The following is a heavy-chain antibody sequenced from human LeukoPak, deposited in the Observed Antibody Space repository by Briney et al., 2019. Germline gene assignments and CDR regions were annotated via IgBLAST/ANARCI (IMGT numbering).Heavy chain of an antibody. Sequence: GGSLRLSCAASGFTFRSSAMSWVRQAPGKGLEGVSVIRLSGGTTYYADSVNVRFTISRDIAKHTLYLQMNTLRVEDTAVYYCAKHSAARPNRFIDYWGQGTLVTVSS. CDR3: AKHSAARPNRFIDY. CDR1: GFTFRSSA. D-gene: IGHD6-6*01. CDR2: IRLSGGTT. J-gene: IGHJ4*02. V-gene: IGHV3-23*01.